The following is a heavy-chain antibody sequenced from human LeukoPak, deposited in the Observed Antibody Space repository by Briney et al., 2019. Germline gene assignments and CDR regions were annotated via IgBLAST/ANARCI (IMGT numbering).Heavy chain of an antibody. J-gene: IGHJ4*02. CDR3: ATRKLGNDY. V-gene: IGHV4-39*07. CDR2: INYSGRT. D-gene: IGHD7-27*01. CDR1: DDSISNNRYF. Sequence: PSETLSLTCTISDDSISNNRYFWAWIRQPPGKGLEWIGSINYSGRTYYNPSLKSRVTISVDTSKNQFSLKLSSVTAADTAVYYCATRKLGNDYWGQGTLVTVSS.